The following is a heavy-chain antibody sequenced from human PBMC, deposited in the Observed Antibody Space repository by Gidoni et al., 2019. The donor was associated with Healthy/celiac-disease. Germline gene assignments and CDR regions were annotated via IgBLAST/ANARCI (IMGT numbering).Heavy chain of an antibody. J-gene: IGHJ4*02. D-gene: IGHD3-22*01. CDR2: IYTSGST. V-gene: IGHV4-4*07. Sequence: QVQLQESGPGLVKPSETLSLTCTVSGGSISSYYWSWIRQPAGKGLEWIGRIYTSGSTNYNPALKSRVTMSVDKSKNQLSLKLSSVTAADTAVYYCAREGPEYDSSGYSPRAYLYPPGFDYWGQGTLVTVSS. CDR3: AREGPEYDSSGYSPRAYLYPPGFDY. CDR1: GGSISSYY.